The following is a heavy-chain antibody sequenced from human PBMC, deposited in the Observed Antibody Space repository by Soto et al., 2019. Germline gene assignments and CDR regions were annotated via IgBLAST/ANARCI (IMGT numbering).Heavy chain of an antibody. CDR2: INAGNGNT. V-gene: IGHV1-3*05. Sequence: QVQVVQSGAEEKKPGASVKVSCTASGYTFTGYAMHWVRQAPGQRLEWMGWINAGNGNTKYSQKFQGRVTITRDTAASTAYMELSSPRSEDTAVYDCARAVAVPADFGSWGEGSLVTVSS. CDR1: GYTFTGYA. D-gene: IGHD6-19*01. J-gene: IGHJ4*02. CDR3: ARAVAVPADFGS.